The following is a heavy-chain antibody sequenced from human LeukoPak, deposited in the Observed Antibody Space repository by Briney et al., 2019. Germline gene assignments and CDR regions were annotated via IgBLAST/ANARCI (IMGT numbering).Heavy chain of an antibody. J-gene: IGHJ3*02. CDR2: ISYDGSNK. CDR1: GFTFSSYA. Sequence: PGGSLRLSCAASGFTFSSYAMHWVRQAPGKGLEWVAVISYDGSNKYYADSVKGRFTISRDNSKNTLYLQMNSLRVEDTAVYYCAKVGTHRAFDIWGQGTMVTVSS. D-gene: IGHD1-1*01. V-gene: IGHV3-30*04. CDR3: AKVGTHRAFDI.